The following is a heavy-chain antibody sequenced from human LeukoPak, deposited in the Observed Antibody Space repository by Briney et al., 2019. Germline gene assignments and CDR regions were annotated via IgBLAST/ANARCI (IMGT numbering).Heavy chain of an antibody. D-gene: IGHD1-26*01. CDR1: GYTFTGYY. CDR2: INPNSGGT. V-gene: IGHV1-2*02. J-gene: IGHJ5*02. CDR3: ARDNSVGDVAWWFDP. Sequence: ASVKVSCKASGYTFTGYYMHWVRQAPGQGLEWMGWINPNSGGTNYAQKFQGRVTMTRDMSTSTDYMELSSLRSEDTAVYYCARDNSVGDVAWWFDPWGQGTLVTVSS.